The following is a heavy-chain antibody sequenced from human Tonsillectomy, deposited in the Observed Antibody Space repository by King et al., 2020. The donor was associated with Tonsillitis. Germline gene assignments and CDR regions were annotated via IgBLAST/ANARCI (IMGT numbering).Heavy chain of an antibody. D-gene: IGHD3-16*01. CDR3: MKDQGFG. CDR1: GFTFSSYW. CDR2: ISPDGSST. J-gene: IGHJ4*02. Sequence: EVQLVESGGGLVQPGGSLRLSCAASGFTFSSYWIHWVRQPPGKGLVWVSRISPDGSSTTYADSVKGRFTISRDNAKNTLYLQMSSLRVDDTAVYYCMKDQGFGWGQGTLVTVSS. V-gene: IGHV3-74*01.